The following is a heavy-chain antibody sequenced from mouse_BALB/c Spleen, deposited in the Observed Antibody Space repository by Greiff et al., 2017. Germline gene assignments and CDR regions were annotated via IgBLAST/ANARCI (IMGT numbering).Heavy chain of an antibody. V-gene: IGHV1S137*01. Sequence: QVHVKQSGAELVRPGVSVKISCKGSGYTFTDYAMHWVKQSHAKSLEWIGVISTYYGDASYNQKFKGKATMTVDKSSSTAYMELARLTSEDSAIYYCASGAYGSSYGFDYWGQGTTLTVSS. CDR3: ASGAYGSSYGFDY. CDR2: ISTYYGDA. D-gene: IGHD1-1*01. CDR1: GYTFTDYA. J-gene: IGHJ2*01.